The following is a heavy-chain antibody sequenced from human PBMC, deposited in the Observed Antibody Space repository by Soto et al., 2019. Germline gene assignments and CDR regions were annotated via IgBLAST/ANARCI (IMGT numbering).Heavy chain of an antibody. J-gene: IGHJ6*02. D-gene: IGHD6-13*01. CDR2: FDPEDGET. CDR3: ATNIAAAGVYYYGMDV. V-gene: IGHV1-24*01. CDR1: GYTLTELS. Sequence: GASVKVSCKVSGYTLTELSMHWVRQAPGKGLEWMGGFDPEDGETIYAQKFQGRVTMTEDTSTDTAYMELSSLRSEDTAVYYCATNIAAAGVYYYGMDVWGRGTTVTVSS.